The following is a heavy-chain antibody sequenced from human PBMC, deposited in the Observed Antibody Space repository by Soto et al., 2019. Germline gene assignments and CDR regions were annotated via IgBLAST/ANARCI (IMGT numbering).Heavy chain of an antibody. CDR3: ARTGYCSSTSCYAGSYYYYGMDV. V-gene: IGHV1-18*01. CDR1: GYTFTSYG. D-gene: IGHD2-2*01. J-gene: IGHJ6*02. Sequence: VASVKVSCKASGYTFTSYGISWVRQAPGQGLEWMGWISAYNGNTNYAQKLQGRVTMTTDTSTSTAYMELRSLRSDDTAVYYCARTGYCSSTSCYAGSYYYYGMDVWGQGTTVTVSS. CDR2: ISAYNGNT.